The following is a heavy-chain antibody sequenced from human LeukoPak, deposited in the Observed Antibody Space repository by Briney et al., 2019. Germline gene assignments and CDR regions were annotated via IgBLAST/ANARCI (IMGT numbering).Heavy chain of an antibody. CDR1: GGTFSSYA. Sequence: SVKVSCKASGGTFSSYAISWVRQAPGQGLEWMGRIIPILGIANYAQKFQGRVTMTEDTSTDTAYMELSSLRSEDTAVYYCASVGGLNWFDPWGQGTLVTVSS. CDR2: IIPILGIA. V-gene: IGHV1-69*04. CDR3: ASVGGLNWFDP. D-gene: IGHD3/OR15-3a*01. J-gene: IGHJ5*02.